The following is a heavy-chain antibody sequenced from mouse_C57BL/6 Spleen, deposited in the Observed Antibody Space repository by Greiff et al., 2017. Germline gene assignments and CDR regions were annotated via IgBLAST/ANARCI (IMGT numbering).Heavy chain of an antibody. D-gene: IGHD1-1*01. Sequence: VQLQQSGPGLVQPSQSLSITCTVSGFSLTSYGVHWVRQSPGKGLEWLGVIWSGGGTDYNAAFISRLSISKDNSKRQGFFKMNSRQVDDTAIYYCARNENDGSSFDYWGQGTTLTVSS. CDR2: IWSGGGT. J-gene: IGHJ2*01. V-gene: IGHV2-2*01. CDR1: GFSLTSYG. CDR3: ARNENDGSSFDY.